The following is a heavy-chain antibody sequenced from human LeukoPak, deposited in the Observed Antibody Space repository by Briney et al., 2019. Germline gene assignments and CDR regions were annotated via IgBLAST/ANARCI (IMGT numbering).Heavy chain of an antibody. CDR1: GFTFSSYA. CDR2: ISSNGGST. CDR3: VKGYCSGGNCYPTTVKGNYFDY. Sequence: PGGSLRLSCAASGFTFSSYAMHWVRQAPGKGLEYVSAISSNGGSTYYADSVKGRFTISRDNSKNTLYLQMSSLRAEDTAVYYCVKGYCSGGNCYPTTVKGNYFDYWGQGTLVTVSS. J-gene: IGHJ4*02. D-gene: IGHD2-15*01. V-gene: IGHV3-64D*06.